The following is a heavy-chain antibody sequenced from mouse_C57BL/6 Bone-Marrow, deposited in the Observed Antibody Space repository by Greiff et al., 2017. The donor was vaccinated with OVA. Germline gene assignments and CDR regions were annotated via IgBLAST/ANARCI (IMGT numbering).Heavy chain of an antibody. V-gene: IGHV5-2*03. D-gene: IGHD1-1*01. CDR1: EYEFPSHD. J-gene: IGHJ1*03. CDR2: INSDGGST. Sequence: DVMLVESGGGLVQPGESLKLSCESNEYEFPSHDMSWVRKTPEKRLELVAAINSDGGSTYYPDTMERRFIISRDNTKKTLYLQMRSLRSEDTDVYYCARGSSYYWYFDVWGTGTTVTVSA. CDR3: ARGSSYYWYFDV.